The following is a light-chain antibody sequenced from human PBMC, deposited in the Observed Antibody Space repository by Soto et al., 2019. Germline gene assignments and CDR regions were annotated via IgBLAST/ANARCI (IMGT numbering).Light chain of an antibody. J-gene: IGKJ1*01. CDR2: GAS. Sequence: EIVLTQSPGTLSLSPGERATLSCRASQSVSSNYLAWYQQKPGQAPRPLIYGASSRATGIPDRFSGSGAGTDFTLTISRLEPEDFAVYYWQQYGSSPWTFGQGTKVEIK. CDR3: QQYGSSPWT. CDR1: QSVSSNY. V-gene: IGKV3-20*01.